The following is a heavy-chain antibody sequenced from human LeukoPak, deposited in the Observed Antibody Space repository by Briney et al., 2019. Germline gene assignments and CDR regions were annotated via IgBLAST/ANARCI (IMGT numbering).Heavy chain of an antibody. J-gene: IGHJ4*02. D-gene: IGHD6-19*01. CDR3: ARGVVAVAGYDFDY. V-gene: IGHV1-8*01. Sequence: ASVKVSCKASGCTFTSYDINRVRQATGQGLEWMGWMNPNSGNTGYAQKFQGRVTMTRNTSISTAYMELSSLRSEDTAVYYCARGVVAVAGYDFDYWGQGTLVTVSS. CDR1: GCTFTSYD. CDR2: MNPNSGNT.